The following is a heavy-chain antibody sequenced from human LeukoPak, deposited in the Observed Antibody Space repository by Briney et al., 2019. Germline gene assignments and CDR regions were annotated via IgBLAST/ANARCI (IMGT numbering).Heavy chain of an antibody. CDR1: GGSISSSSHY. CDR2: IYYSGST. Sequence: PSETLSLTCTVSGGSISSSSHYWGWIRQPPGKGLEWIGNIYYSGSTYYNPSLKSRVTIFVDTSKNQFSLKLSSVTAADTAVYYCARFVSSYYDYWGQGTLVTVSA. V-gene: IGHV4-39*01. CDR3: ARFVSSYYDY. J-gene: IGHJ4*02.